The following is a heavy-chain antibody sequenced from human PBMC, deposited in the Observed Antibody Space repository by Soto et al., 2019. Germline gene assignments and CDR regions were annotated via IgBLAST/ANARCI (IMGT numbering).Heavy chain of an antibody. CDR2: ISYDGSNK. V-gene: IGHV3-30*18. J-gene: IGHJ6*03. CDR3: ANWNDDFWSGYYYYYMDV. Sequence: GGSLRLSCAASGFTFSSYGMHWVRQAPGKGLEWVAVISYDGSNKYYADSVKGRFTISRDNSKNTLYLQMNSLRAEDTAVYYCANWNDDFWSGYYYYYMDVWGKGTTVTVSS. D-gene: IGHD3-3*01. CDR1: GFTFSSYG.